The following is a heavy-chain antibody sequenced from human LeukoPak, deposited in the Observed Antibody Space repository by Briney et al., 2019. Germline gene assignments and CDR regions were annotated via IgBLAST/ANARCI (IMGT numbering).Heavy chain of an antibody. CDR2: IYYSGST. D-gene: IGHD1-1*01. V-gene: IGHV4-59*01. CDR1: GGSISSYY. J-gene: IGHJ6*01. CDR3: ARGVGYLSPPMDV. Sequence: SETLSLTYTVSGGSISSYYWSWIRQPPAKGLEWIGYIYYSGSTNYNPSLKSRFTISVEPFKNQFSLKLSSVTRADTAVYYCARGVGYLSPPMDVWGQGTTVTVCS.